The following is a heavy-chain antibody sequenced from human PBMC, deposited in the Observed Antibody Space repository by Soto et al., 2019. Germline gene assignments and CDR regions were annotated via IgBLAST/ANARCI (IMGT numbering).Heavy chain of an antibody. Sequence: GGSLRLSCAASGFTFSSYAMHWVRQAPGKGLEYVSAISSNGGSTYYANSVKGRFTISRDNSKNTLYLQMGSLRAEDMAVYYCASLCGIGPGSGPDAFDIWGQGTMVTVSS. V-gene: IGHV3-64*01. D-gene: IGHD1-26*01. J-gene: IGHJ3*02. CDR3: ASLCGIGPGSGPDAFDI. CDR1: GFTFSSYA. CDR2: ISSNGGST.